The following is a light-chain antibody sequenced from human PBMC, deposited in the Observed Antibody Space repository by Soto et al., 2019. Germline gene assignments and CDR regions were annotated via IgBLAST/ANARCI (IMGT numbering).Light chain of an antibody. J-gene: IGKJ2*02. Sequence: DIQMTQSPSSLSASVGDRVTITCQASQDISNYLNWYQQKPGKAPKLLIYDASNLGTGVSSRFSGSGSGTHFTLAISSLQPEDIATYYCQQFDSVPCTFGQGTKLEIK. CDR3: QQFDSVPCT. V-gene: IGKV1-33*01. CDR2: DAS. CDR1: QDISNY.